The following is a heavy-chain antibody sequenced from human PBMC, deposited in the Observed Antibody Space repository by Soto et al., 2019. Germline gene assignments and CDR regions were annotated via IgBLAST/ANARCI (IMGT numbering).Heavy chain of an antibody. CDR2: IKSKSAGGTA. V-gene: IGHV3-15*07. J-gene: IGHJ4*02. D-gene: IGHD2-15*01. CDR1: GFTFNNGS. CDR3: TTLGYFSGGTYYSLDY. Sequence: SLRLSCTAYGFTFNNGSINWVRQAPGEGLGCVGRIKSKSAGGTADYPAPVKGRFTTSRDDSKNTMYLQMDGLKTEDTAVFYCTTLGYFSGGTYYSLDYWAQGTLVTVS.